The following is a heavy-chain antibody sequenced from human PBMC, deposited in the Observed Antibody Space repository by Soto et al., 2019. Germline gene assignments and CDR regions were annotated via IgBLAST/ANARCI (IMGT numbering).Heavy chain of an antibody. Sequence: QLQLQESGPGLVKPSETLSLTCTVSGGSISSSSYYWGWIRQPPGKGLEWIGSIYYSGSTYYNPSPNRRCSISVDTSKTQFSRKLSSVTAADTAVYSCARSYLIAVASIDYWGQGTLVTVSS. CDR2: IYYSGST. V-gene: IGHV4-39*01. CDR1: GGSISSSSYY. D-gene: IGHD6-19*01. CDR3: ARSYLIAVASIDY. J-gene: IGHJ4*02.